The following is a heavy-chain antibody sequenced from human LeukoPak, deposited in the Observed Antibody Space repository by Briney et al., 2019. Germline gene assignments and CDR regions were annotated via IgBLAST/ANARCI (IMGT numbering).Heavy chain of an antibody. D-gene: IGHD3-22*01. Sequence: PGGSLRLSCAASGFTFSSYGMHWVRQAPGKGLEWVAFIRYDGSNKYYADSVKGRFTISRDNSKNTLYLQMNSLRAEDTAVYYCAKVASVYYDSSGYYSFDYWGQGTLVTVSS. CDR2: IRYDGSNK. CDR3: AKVASVYYDSSGYYSFDY. V-gene: IGHV3-30*02. CDR1: GFTFSSYG. J-gene: IGHJ4*02.